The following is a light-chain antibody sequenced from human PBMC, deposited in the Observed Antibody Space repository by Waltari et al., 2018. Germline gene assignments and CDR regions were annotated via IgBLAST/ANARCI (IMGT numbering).Light chain of an antibody. CDR1: QTIGTS. Sequence: EMVVTQSPVTLSLSPGERATLSCRTSQTIGTSLAWYQQRPGQAPRLHIYRASTRATGIPDRFSGSGSESEFTLTISSLQSEDVALYYCQQYNNWPPGTFGQGTKVEI. V-gene: IGKV3-15*01. CDR3: QQYNNWPPGT. J-gene: IGKJ1*01. CDR2: RAS.